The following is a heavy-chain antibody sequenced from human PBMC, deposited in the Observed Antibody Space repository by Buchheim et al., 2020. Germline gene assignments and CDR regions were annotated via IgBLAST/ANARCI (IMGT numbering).Heavy chain of an antibody. V-gene: IGHV4-39*07. CDR2: IYYSGST. Sequence: QLQLQESGPGLVKPSETLSLTCTVSGGSISSSSYYWGWIRQPPGKGLEWIGSIYYSGSTYYNPSLKSRVTISVDTSKNQFPLKLSSVTAADTAVYYCAREASCGGDCSTLDYWGQGTL. CDR3: AREASCGGDCSTLDY. J-gene: IGHJ4*02. CDR1: GGSISSSSYY. D-gene: IGHD2-21*02.